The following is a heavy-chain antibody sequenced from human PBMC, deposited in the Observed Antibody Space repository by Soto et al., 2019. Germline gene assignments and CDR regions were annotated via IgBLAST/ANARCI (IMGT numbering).Heavy chain of an antibody. D-gene: IGHD2-2*01. V-gene: IGHV4-31*03. CDR1: GGSISSGGYY. J-gene: IGHJ5*02. Sequence: QVQLQESGPGLVKPSQTLSLTCTVSGGSISSGGYYWSWIRQHPGKGLEWIGYIYYSGSTYYNPSLKSRVTISVDTSKNQFSLKLSSVTAADTAVYYCARVAVYCSSTSCYQVNWFDPWGQGTLVTASS. CDR3: ARVAVYCSSTSCYQVNWFDP. CDR2: IYYSGST.